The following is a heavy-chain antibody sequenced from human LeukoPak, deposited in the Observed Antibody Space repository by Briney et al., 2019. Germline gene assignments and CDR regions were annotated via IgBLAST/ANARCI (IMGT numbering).Heavy chain of an antibody. V-gene: IGHV4-61*01. Sequence: SETLSLTCTVSGGSISSGSYYWTWIRQSPGKGLEWIGYIYYNGATNCNPSLKSRVTISVDTSKNQFSLKLGSVTAADTAVYYCAREEALGSGSFDYWGQGTLVTVSS. CDR1: GGSISSGSYY. J-gene: IGHJ4*02. CDR2: IYYNGAT. CDR3: AREEALGSGSFDY. D-gene: IGHD1-26*01.